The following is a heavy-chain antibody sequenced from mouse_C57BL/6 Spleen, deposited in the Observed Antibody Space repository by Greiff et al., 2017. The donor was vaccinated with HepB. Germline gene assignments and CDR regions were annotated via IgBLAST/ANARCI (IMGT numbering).Heavy chain of an antibody. CDR3: AREGLLRSYYAMDY. Sequence: EVKLMESGPGLVKPSQSLSLTCSVTGYSITSGYYWNWIRQFPGNKLKWMGYISYDGSNNYNPSRKNRISITRDTSKNQFFLKLNAVTTEDTATYCCAREGLLRSYYAMDYWGQGTSVTVSS. CDR1: GYSITSGYY. D-gene: IGHD1-1*01. J-gene: IGHJ4*01. CDR2: ISYDGSN. V-gene: IGHV3-6*01.